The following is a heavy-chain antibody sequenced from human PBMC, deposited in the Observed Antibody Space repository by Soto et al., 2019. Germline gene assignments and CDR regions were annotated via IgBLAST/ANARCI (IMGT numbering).Heavy chain of an antibody. CDR1: GFAFDRYG. Sequence: QVQLVESGGGVVQPGSSLRLSCAASGFAFDRYGMHWVRQAPGKGLEWVAVIWNDGSEKKYADSVKGRFTISRDNSEKILFLQMNKMRAEDTAVYFCVRSVLLGIGAAGSWGQGIRVTVSS. CDR2: IWNDGSEK. CDR3: VRSVLLGIGAAGS. V-gene: IGHV3-33*01. D-gene: IGHD6-25*01. J-gene: IGHJ5*02.